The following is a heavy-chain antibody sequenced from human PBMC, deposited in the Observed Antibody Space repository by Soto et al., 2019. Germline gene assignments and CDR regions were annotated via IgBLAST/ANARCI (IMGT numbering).Heavy chain of an antibody. D-gene: IGHD5-12*01. J-gene: IGHJ5*02. V-gene: IGHV4-30-4*01. CDR2: IYYDGNS. CDR1: GGSIYSGDYY. CDR3: ARDRRWLPRGPNNWLDL. Sequence: NPSETLSLTCTVSGGSIYSGDYYWTWVRQPPGKGLEWIGYIYYDGNSQHNPSLKSRVTMSIDTSKNQFSLNLSSVTAADTAVYYCARDRRWLPRGPNNWLDLWGQGTQVTVSS.